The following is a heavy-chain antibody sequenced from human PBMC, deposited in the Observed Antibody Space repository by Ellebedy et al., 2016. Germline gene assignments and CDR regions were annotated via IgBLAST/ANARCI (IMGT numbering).Heavy chain of an antibody. V-gene: IGHV1-69*06. CDR3: ATEKEAFDI. CDR2: IIPIFGTA. J-gene: IGHJ3*02. CDR1: GGTFSSSA. Sequence: ASVKVSCKASGGTFSSSAISWVRRAPGQGLEWMGVIIPIFGTANYGQKFQGRVTITADKSTSTAYMELNSLRSDDTALYYCATEKEAFDIWGQGTLVTVSS.